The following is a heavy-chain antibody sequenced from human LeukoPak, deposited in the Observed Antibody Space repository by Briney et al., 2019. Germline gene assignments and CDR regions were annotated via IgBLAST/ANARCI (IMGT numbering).Heavy chain of an antibody. CDR1: GFTFSSYG. Sequence: GGSLRLSCAASGFTFSSYGMNWVRQAPGKGLEWVSSISSSSSYIYYADSVKGRFTISRDNAKNSLYLQMNSLRAEDTAVYYCAREVVDGSSSGWGQGTLVTVSS. CDR2: ISSSSSYI. D-gene: IGHD6-19*01. J-gene: IGHJ4*02. V-gene: IGHV3-21*01. CDR3: AREVVDGSSSG.